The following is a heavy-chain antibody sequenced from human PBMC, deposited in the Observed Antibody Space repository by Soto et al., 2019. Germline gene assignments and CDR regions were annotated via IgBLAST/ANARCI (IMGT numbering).Heavy chain of an antibody. CDR1: GYIFTGYY. CDR2: INPNSGDT. Sequence: ASVKVSCKASGYIFTGYYINWVRQAPGQGLEWMGWINPNSGDTSFLQKFQGRVSMTTDTSINTAYMELSRVTSDDTAVYYCARPFCSSNSCHNWFDSWGQGTLVTVSS. D-gene: IGHD2-2*01. V-gene: IGHV1-2*02. CDR3: ARPFCSSNSCHNWFDS. J-gene: IGHJ5*01.